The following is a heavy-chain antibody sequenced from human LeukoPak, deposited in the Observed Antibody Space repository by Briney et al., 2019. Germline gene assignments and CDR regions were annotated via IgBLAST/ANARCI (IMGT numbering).Heavy chain of an antibody. CDR2: ISSSSSLI. J-gene: IGHJ6*03. D-gene: IGHD6-13*01. CDR1: GFTFSYYS. V-gene: IGHV3-21*01. CDR3: AKVDRGDYSSSPVPYYNYYMNV. Sequence: PGGSLRLSCAASGFTFSYYSMNWVRQAPGRGLEWVSCISSSSSLIFYSDSVRGRFTISRENAKNLLYLHMNSLRVEDTAVYYCAKVDRGDYSSSPVPYYNYYMNVWGKGTTVTVSS.